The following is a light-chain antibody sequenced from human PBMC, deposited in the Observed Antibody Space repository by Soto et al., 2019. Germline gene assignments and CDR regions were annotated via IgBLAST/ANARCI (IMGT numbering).Light chain of an antibody. CDR3: QQYGSSPLYT. V-gene: IGKV3-20*01. Sequence: EIVLTQSPGTLSLSPGERATLSCRASQSVSSSYLAWYQQKPGQAPRLLIYGASSRATGIPDSFSGSGSGTDFTLTISRLEPEVFEVYYCQQYGSSPLYTFGQGTKLEIK. J-gene: IGKJ2*01. CDR2: GAS. CDR1: QSVSSSY.